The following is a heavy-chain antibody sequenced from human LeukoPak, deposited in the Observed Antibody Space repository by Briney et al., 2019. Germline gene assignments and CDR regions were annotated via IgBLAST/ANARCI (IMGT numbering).Heavy chain of an antibody. CDR3: ARVGYYDSSGYRSFDY. V-gene: IGHV3-21*01. Sequence: GGSLRLSCAASGFTFSSHSMNWVRQAPGKGLEWVSSISSSSSYIYYADSVKGRFTISRDNAKNSLYLQMNSLRAEDTAVYYCARVGYYDSSGYRSFDYWGQGTLVTVSS. D-gene: IGHD3-22*01. CDR1: GFTFSSHS. CDR2: ISSSSSYI. J-gene: IGHJ4*02.